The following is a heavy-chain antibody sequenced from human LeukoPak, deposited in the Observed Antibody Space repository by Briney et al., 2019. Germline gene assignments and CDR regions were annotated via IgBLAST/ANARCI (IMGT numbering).Heavy chain of an antibody. CDR1: GFTFSSYS. J-gene: IGHJ5*02. Sequence: GGSLRLSCAASGFTFSSYSMNWVRQAPGKGLEWVSYISSGSSTIYYADSAKGRFTISRDNAKNSLYLQMNSLRAEDTAVYYCARDEVITMVRGVIGGFDPWGQGTLVTVSS. CDR3: ARDEVITMVRGVIGGFDP. D-gene: IGHD3-10*01. V-gene: IGHV3-48*01. CDR2: ISSGSSTI.